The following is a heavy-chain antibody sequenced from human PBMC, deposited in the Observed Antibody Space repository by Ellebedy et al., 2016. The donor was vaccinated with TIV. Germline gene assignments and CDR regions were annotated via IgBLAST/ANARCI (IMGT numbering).Heavy chain of an antibody. CDR1: GFNVHTNY. Sequence: GESLKIPCEASGFNVHTNYMNWVRQAPGKGLECVSFVYNGGATYYADSVKGRFTIPRDSSRLYLQLNSLRVEDTAVYYCARDRWRGSGAFDTWGQGAVVTVSS. J-gene: IGHJ4*02. V-gene: IGHV3-53*01. CDR2: VYNGGAT. CDR3: ARDRWRGSGAFDT. D-gene: IGHD3-10*01.